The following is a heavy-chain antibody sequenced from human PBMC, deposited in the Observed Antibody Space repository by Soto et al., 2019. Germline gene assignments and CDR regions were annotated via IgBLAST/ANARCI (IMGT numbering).Heavy chain of an antibody. D-gene: IGHD6-13*01. V-gene: IGHV3-23*01. Sequence: EVQLLESGGGLVQPGGSLRLSCAAAGVTFSTYAVSWVRQAPGQGLEWVSGFSGSGGSTHYADSVKGRFTISRDNSKNTVYLQMNSLRAQDTAVYYCAIESGPVFGSSPLDVCGKGTMVTVSS. CDR3: AIESGPVFGSSPLDV. CDR2: FSGSGGST. J-gene: IGHJ6*04. CDR1: GVTFSTYA.